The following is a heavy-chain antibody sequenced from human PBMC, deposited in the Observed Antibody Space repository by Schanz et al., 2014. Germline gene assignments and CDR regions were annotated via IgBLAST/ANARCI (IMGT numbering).Heavy chain of an antibody. CDR2: MNPDSGNT. D-gene: IGHD4-17*01. V-gene: IGHV1-8*01. Sequence: QVQLVQSGADVKKPGSSVRVSCKASGGTFSRLTFSWVRQAPGQGLEWMGWMNPDSGNTGYAQKFQGRVTMTRNTSISTAYMELSSLRSEDTAVYYCARGYGDSPTDFWGQGTLVTVSS. CDR1: GGTFSRLT. CDR3: ARGYGDSPTDF. J-gene: IGHJ4*02.